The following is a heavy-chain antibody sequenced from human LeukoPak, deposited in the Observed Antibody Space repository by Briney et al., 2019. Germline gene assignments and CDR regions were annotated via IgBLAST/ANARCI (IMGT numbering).Heavy chain of an antibody. V-gene: IGHV3-21*01. J-gene: IGHJ6*04. D-gene: IGHD2-2*02. CDR3: ARRRVPAAIAEMDV. CDR1: GFTFSTYT. Sequence: PGGSLRLSCAASGFTFSTYTMNWVRQAPGKGLEWVSSIGSSSSYIYYADSVKGRFTISRDNAKNSLYLQMNSLRAEDTAVYYCARRRVPAAIAEMDVWGKGTTVIISS. CDR2: IGSSSSYI.